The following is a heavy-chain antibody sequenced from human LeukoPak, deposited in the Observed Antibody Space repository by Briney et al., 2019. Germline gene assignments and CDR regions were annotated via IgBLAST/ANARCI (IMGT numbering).Heavy chain of an antibody. D-gene: IGHD2-21*01. Sequence: PGGSLRLSCVASGFTFSSYEFNWVCQAPGKGLDWVAFISSSGTTIYYTDSVKGRFIFSRDNSKNSLYLQMNSLRAEGTALYYCARGSIPPDYWGQGTLVTVSS. CDR2: ISSSGTTI. CDR3: ARGSIPPDY. CDR1: GFTFSSYE. J-gene: IGHJ4*02. V-gene: IGHV3-48*03.